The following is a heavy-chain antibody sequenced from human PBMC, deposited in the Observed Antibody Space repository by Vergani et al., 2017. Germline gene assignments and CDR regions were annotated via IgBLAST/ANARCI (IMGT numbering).Heavy chain of an antibody. V-gene: IGHV1-2*02. CDR2: IDPKTGST. CDR3: VRDPQGSGDYEIFY. J-gene: IGHJ4*02. Sequence: QVQMVQSGAEVKKPGASVKVSCKTSGYAFTDYHIHWVRQAPGQGLEWMGWIDPKTGSTVNIERFQGRVTMTRDTSISTAYLELTRLRSDDTAVYYCVRDPQGSGDYEIFYWGQGTLVTVSS. D-gene: IGHD4-17*01. CDR1: GYAFTDYH.